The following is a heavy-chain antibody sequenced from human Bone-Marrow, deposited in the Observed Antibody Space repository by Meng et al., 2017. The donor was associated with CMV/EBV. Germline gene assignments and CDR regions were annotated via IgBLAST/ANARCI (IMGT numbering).Heavy chain of an antibody. CDR2: ISAYNGNT. CDR1: GYTFTSYG. D-gene: IGHD2-15*01. CDR3: ARVTVLGVVVAAGWFDP. Sequence: QVQLVQPGDEVREPVASLKVSCKASGYTFTSYGITWVRQAPGQVLEWMGWISAYNGNTNYAQKLQGRVTMTTDTSTSTAYMELRSLRSDDTAVYYCARVTVLGVVVAAGWFDPWGQGTLVTVSS. J-gene: IGHJ5*02. V-gene: IGHV1-18*01.